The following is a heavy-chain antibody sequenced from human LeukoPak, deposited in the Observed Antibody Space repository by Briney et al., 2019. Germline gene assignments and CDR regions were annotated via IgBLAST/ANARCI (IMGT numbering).Heavy chain of an antibody. CDR1: GFTFSSYD. Sequence: PGGSLRLSCAASGFTFSSYDIHWVRQATGKGLEWVSGIGTAGEIYYPGSVKGRFTISRENAKNSLYLQMNSLRAEDTAVYYCAKDRTFGGDPFDYWGQGTLVTVSS. CDR2: IGTAGEI. J-gene: IGHJ4*02. V-gene: IGHV3-13*01. CDR3: AKDRTFGGDPFDY. D-gene: IGHD3-16*01.